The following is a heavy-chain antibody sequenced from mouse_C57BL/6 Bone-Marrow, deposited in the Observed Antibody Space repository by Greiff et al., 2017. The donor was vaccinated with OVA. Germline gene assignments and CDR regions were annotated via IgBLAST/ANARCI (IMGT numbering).Heavy chain of an antibody. Sequence: QVQLQQSGAELARPGASVKLSCKASGYTFTSYGISWVKQRTGQGLEWIGEIYPRSGNTYYNEKFKGKATLTADKSSSTAYMELRSLTSEDSAVYFCARKEDFYYYGSSYEGYYWYFDVWGTGTTVTVSS. V-gene: IGHV1-81*01. D-gene: IGHD1-1*01. CDR3: ARKEDFYYYGSSYEGYYWYFDV. CDR1: GYTFTSYG. CDR2: IYPRSGNT. J-gene: IGHJ1*03.